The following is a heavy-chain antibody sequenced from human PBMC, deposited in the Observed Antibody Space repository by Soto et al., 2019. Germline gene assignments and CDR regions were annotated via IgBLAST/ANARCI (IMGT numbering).Heavy chain of an antibody. CDR1: GYTFNSYG. J-gene: IGHJ4*02. CDR2: MNTYNGIT. D-gene: IGHD3-22*01. Sequence: QVPLVQSGAEVKKPGASVRVSCKASGYTFNSYGISWVRQAPGQGLEWMGWMNTYNGITYYAQKFQGRLTMTIDTSTTTAYMELRSLTSDDTAVYYCARDTTTIVVVPSYWGQGTLVTVSS. V-gene: IGHV1-18*01. CDR3: ARDTTTIVVVPSY.